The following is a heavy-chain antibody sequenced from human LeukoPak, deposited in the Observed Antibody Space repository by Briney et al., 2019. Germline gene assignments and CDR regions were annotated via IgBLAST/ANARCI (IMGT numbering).Heavy chain of an antibody. Sequence: EASVKVSCKASGYSFTSYGISWVRQAPGQGLEWMGWISGYNGNTNYAQRLQGRVTMTTDTSTSTAYMELRSLSSDDTAVCYCARDRPYYYDSSAYYPDFWGQGTLVTVSS. CDR3: ARDRPYYYDSSAYYPDF. CDR2: ISGYNGNT. CDR1: GYSFTSYG. J-gene: IGHJ4*02. V-gene: IGHV1-18*01. D-gene: IGHD3-22*01.